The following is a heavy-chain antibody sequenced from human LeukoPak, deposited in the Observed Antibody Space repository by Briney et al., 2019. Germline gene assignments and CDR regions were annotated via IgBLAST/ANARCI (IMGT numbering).Heavy chain of an antibody. CDR1: GFTFSNSA. CDR3: AKGIYSSVGSYFDY. D-gene: IGHD6-19*01. J-gene: IGHJ4*01. CDR2: LSVSGNTT. V-gene: IGHV3-23*01. Sequence: GGSLRLSCAASGFTFSNSAMSWVRQAPGKRLEWVSTLSVSGNTTYYADSVKGRFTISRDNSKNTLYLQMNSLRAEDTAVYYCAKGIYSSVGSYFDYWGHGTLVTVSS.